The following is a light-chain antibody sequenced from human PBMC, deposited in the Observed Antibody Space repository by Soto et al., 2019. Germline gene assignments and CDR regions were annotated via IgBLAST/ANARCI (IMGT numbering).Light chain of an antibody. CDR2: ADN. CDR1: SSNIGAGYD. V-gene: IGLV1-40*01. J-gene: IGLJ2*01. Sequence: QSVLTQTPSVSGAPGQKITMSCTGSSSNIGAGYDVHWYQQVPGAAPRLLIYADNNRPSGVPDRFSASKAGTSASLAITGLQGEDEANYYCQSDDTSLSGAIFGAGTKVTVL. CDR3: QSDDTSLSGAI.